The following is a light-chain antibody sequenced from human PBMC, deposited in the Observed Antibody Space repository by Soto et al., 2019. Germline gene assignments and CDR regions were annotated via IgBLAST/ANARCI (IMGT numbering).Light chain of an antibody. CDR3: RQSYSPPPVT. J-gene: IGKJ5*01. Sequence: DIQMTQSPSSLSASVGDRVTITCRASQSINRFLKWYQQKPGKAPKLLIYAASSLQSGVPSRFSVSESGTDFPLTISNLQPQEFATYYCRQSYSPPPVTFAPATPLDI. CDR1: QSINRF. V-gene: IGKV1-39*01. CDR2: AAS.